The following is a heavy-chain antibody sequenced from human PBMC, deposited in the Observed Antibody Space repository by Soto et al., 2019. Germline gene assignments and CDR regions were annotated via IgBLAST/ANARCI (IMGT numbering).Heavy chain of an antibody. D-gene: IGHD3-9*01. V-gene: IGHV1-8*01. J-gene: IGHJ6*02. CDR3: ARVGSDWLARLYYYYGMDV. Sequence: AAVTVSCTASGYTFTSYDINWVRQATGQGLEWMGWMNPNSGNTGYAQKFQGRVTMTRNTSISTAYMELSSLRSEDTAVYYCARVGSDWLARLYYYYGMDVWGQGTTVTAP. CDR1: GYTFTSYD. CDR2: MNPNSGNT.